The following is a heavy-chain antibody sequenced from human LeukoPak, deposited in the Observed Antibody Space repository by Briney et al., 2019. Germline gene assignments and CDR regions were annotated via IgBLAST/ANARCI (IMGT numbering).Heavy chain of an antibody. J-gene: IGHJ4*02. D-gene: IGHD4-17*01. CDR2: IYHSGST. Sequence: PSETLSLTCAVSGYSITTGSYWGWIRQPPGKGLEWIGNIYHSGSTYYNPSLKSRVTISADTSKNQLSLKLTSVTAPDTAVYHCAKVGAYGDYARHDYWGQGTLVTVSS. V-gene: IGHV4-38-2*01. CDR1: GYSITTGSY. CDR3: AKVGAYGDYARHDY.